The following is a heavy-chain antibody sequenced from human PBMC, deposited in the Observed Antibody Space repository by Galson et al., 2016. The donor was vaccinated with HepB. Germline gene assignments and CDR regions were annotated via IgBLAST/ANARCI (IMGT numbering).Heavy chain of an antibody. Sequence: CAISGDSVSSYSGAWDWLRQSPSRGLEWLGRTYYRSRWYNDYAGSVKGRITIEADTSKNLFSLQLTSVTVADTAVDYCARDRESGRHFFDSWGQGTLVSVSS. D-gene: IGHD3-10*01. J-gene: IGHJ4*02. CDR1: GDSVSSYSGA. CDR3: ARDRESGRHFFDS. CDR2: TYYRSRWYN. V-gene: IGHV6-1*01.